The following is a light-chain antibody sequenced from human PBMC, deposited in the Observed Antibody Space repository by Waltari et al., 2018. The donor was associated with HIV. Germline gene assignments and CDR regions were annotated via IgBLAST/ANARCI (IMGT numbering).Light chain of an antibody. CDR2: RSN. CDR1: SSNIGSNY. CDR3: SSYTNTSTLV. V-gene: IGLV1-47*01. Sequence: QSVLTQPPSASGTPGQRVTISCSGSSSNIGSNYVYWYRQLPGTAPKLLIYRSNQRPSGVPDRFSGSKSGTSASLAISGLRSENEADYYCSSYTNTSTLVFGGGTKVTVL. J-gene: IGLJ2*01.